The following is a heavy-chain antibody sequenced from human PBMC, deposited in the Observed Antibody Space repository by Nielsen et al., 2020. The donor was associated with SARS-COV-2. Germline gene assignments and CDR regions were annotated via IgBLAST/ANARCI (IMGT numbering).Heavy chain of an antibody. CDR3: AKASGSDFRRGYYFDY. Sequence: SVTVSCKASGGTFSSHAISWVRQAPGQGLEWMGRIIPVLVKPNYAQQFQGRLTITADRSQSTVYMELSSLRSDDTAVYYCAKASGSDFRRGYYFDYWGQGTLVTVSS. J-gene: IGHJ4*02. CDR1: GGTFSSHA. V-gene: IGHV1-69*04. D-gene: IGHD3-3*01. CDR2: IIPVLVKP.